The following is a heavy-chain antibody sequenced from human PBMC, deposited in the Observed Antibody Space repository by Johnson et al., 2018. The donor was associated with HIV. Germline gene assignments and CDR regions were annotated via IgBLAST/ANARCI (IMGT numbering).Heavy chain of an antibody. CDR1: GFTFSSYA. J-gene: IGHJ3*02. V-gene: IGHV3-30*14. CDR3: ARDLRGFFYYDSSDAFDI. D-gene: IGHD3-22*01. CDR2: ISYDGSNK. Sequence: QVQLVESGGGVVQPGGSLRLSCAASGFTFSSYAMHWVRQAPGKGLEWVAVISYDGSNKYYADSVKGRFTISRDNSKNTLYLQMNSLRAEDTAVYYCARDLRGFFYYDSSDAFDIWGQGTMVTVSS.